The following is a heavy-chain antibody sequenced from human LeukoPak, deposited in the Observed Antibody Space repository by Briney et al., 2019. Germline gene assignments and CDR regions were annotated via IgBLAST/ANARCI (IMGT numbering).Heavy chain of an antibody. J-gene: IGHJ5*02. V-gene: IGHV4-59*08. CDR2: IYYSGST. CDR3: VRQRGRRVWFDP. D-gene: IGHD3-10*01. Sequence: SETLSLTCTVSTGAISGYYWSWIRQPPGKGLEWIGYIYYSGSTNYNPSLQSRVTISVDTSNNQFSLRLRSVTAADTAVYYCVRQRGRRVWFDPWGQGTLVTVSS. CDR1: TGAISGYY.